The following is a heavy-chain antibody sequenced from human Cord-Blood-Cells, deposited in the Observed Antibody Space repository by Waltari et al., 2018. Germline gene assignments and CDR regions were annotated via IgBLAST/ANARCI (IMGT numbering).Heavy chain of an antibody. J-gene: IGHJ4*02. D-gene: IGHD2-8*01. Sequence: EVQLVQSGAEVKKPWEPLKIYCKGSGYSFTSYWLGWVCQMPGKGLEWMGIIYPGDSDTRYSPSFQGQVTISADKSISTAYLQWSSLKASDTAMYYCARQSAYCTNGVCYGDYWGQGTLVTVSS. CDR1: GYSFTSYW. CDR2: IYPGDSDT. CDR3: ARQSAYCTNGVCYGDY. V-gene: IGHV5-51*01.